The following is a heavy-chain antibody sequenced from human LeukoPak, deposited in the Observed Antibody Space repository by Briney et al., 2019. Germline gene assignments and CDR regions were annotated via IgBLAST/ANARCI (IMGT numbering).Heavy chain of an antibody. Sequence: GGSLRLSCAASGFTVSSNYMSWVRQAPGKGLEWVSVIYSGGSTYYADSVKGRFTISRDNSKNTLYLQMNSLRAEDTAVYYCARGDYGDPQVDYWGQGTLVTVSS. CDR1: GFTVSSNY. CDR3: ARGDYGDPQVDY. J-gene: IGHJ4*02. D-gene: IGHD4-17*01. V-gene: IGHV3-66*01. CDR2: IYSGGST.